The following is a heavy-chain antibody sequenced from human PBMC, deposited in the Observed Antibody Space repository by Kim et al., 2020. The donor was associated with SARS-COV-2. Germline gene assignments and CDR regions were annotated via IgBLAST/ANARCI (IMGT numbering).Heavy chain of an antibody. D-gene: IGHD3-3*01. CDR3: ASGDYYERRYYFDY. CDR2: ISSSGGPI. CDR1: GFSFKSYE. V-gene: IGHV3-48*03. Sequence: GGSLRLSCAASGFSFKSYEMNWVRQAPGKGLEWVSYISSSGGPIYYADSVKGRFTISRDNAKNSLYLQMSSLRVEDTAIYYCASGDYYERRYYFDYWGQG. J-gene: IGHJ4*02.